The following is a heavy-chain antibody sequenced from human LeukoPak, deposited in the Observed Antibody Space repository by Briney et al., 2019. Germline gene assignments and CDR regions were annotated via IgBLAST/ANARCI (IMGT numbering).Heavy chain of an antibody. CDR2: IYYSGST. CDR3: ARRGRNYYGSGDYFDC. Sequence: SETLSLTCTGSGGSISSYYWSWIRQPPGKGLEWIGYIYYSGSTNYNPSLKSRVTISIDTSKNQFSLKLSSVTAADTAVYYCARRGRNYYGSGDYFDCWGQGALVTVSS. D-gene: IGHD3-10*01. V-gene: IGHV4-59*08. CDR1: GGSISSYY. J-gene: IGHJ4*02.